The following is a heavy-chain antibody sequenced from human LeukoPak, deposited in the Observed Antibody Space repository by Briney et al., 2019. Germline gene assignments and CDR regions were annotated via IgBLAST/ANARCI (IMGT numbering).Heavy chain of an antibody. CDR1: GGSISSGGYS. CDR2: IYHSGST. J-gene: IGHJ4*02. CDR3: ARVWGGSYFDY. D-gene: IGHD1-26*01. V-gene: IGHV4-30-2*01. Sequence: SQTLSLTCAVSGGSISSGGYSWSWIRQPPGKGLEWIGYIYHSGSTYYNPSLKSRVTISVDRSENQFSLKLNSVTAADTAVFYCARVWGGSYFDYWGQGTLVTVSS.